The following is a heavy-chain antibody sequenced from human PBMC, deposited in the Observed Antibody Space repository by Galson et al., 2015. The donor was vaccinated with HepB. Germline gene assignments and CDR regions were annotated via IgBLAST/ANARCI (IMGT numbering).Heavy chain of an antibody. CDR1: GDTFSSQA. CDR3: ATMVGYSGYDFTSM. J-gene: IGHJ4*02. V-gene: IGHV1-69*04. CDR2: IIPILGTA. Sequence: CKASGDTFSSQAINWVRQAPGQGLEWMGRIIPILGTANYAHKFQGRVTITAHKSTNTAYMELSSLRSEDTAVYYCATMVGYSGYDFTSMWGQGTLVTVSS. D-gene: IGHD5-12*01.